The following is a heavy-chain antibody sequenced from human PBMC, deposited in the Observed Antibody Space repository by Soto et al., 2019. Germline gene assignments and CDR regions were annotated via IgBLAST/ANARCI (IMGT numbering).Heavy chain of an antibody. J-gene: IGHJ3*02. CDR3: TRNTSGRQGSAFDI. CDR2: ISGGGSVT. Sequence: GGSLRLSCAASGFTFSSSAMTWVRQASGRGLEWVSAISGGGSVTYYTDSVKGRFTISRDNSKNTLYLQMNSLRAEDTAVYYCTRNTSGRQGSAFDIWGQGTMVTVSS. CDR1: GFTFSSSA. D-gene: IGHD6-19*01. V-gene: IGHV3-23*01.